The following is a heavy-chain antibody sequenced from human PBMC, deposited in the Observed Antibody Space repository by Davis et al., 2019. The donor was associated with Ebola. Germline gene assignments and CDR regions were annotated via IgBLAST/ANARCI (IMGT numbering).Heavy chain of an antibody. V-gene: IGHV4-34*01. CDR2: INHSGST. CDR1: GGSFSGYY. J-gene: IGHJ5*02. Sequence: PSETLSLTCAVYGGSFSGYYWSWIRQSPGKGLEWIGEINHSGSTNYNPSLKSRVTISVDTSKNQFSLKLSSVTAADTAVYYCARRGSVKVDPWGQGTLVTVSS. D-gene: IGHD4-17*01. CDR3: ARRGSVKVDP.